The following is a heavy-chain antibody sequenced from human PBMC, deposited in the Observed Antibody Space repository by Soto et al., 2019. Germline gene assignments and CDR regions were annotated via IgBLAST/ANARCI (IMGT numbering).Heavy chain of an antibody. D-gene: IGHD1-26*01. CDR2: IYYSGST. V-gene: IGHV4-39*01. J-gene: IGHJ5*02. CDR1: GGSISSSSYY. CDR3: ARHIVDRARVPAQREFDP. Sequence: SETLSLTCTVSGGSISSSSYYWGWIRQPPGKGLEWIGSIYYSGSTYYNPSLKSRVTISVDTSKNQFSLKLSSVTAADAAVYYCARHIVDRARVPAQREFDPWGQGTLVTVSS.